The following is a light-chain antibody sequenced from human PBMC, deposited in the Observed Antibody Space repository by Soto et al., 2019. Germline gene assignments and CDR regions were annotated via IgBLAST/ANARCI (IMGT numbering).Light chain of an antibody. CDR1: SSDVGAYNY. V-gene: IGLV2-14*03. CDR3: SSYISSSTLV. CDR2: DVS. Sequence: QSVLTQPASVSGSPGQSITISCTGTSSDVGAYNYVSWYQQHPGKAPKLMIYDVSNRPSGVSNRFSGSKSDNTASLTISGLQADDEADYYCSSYISSSTLVFGGGTKLTVL. J-gene: IGLJ2*01.